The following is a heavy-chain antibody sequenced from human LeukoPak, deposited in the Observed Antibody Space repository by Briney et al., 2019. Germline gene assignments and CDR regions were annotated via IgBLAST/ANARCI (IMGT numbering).Heavy chain of an antibody. Sequence: SQTLSLTCTVSGASISSTTYYWGWIRQPPGTGLEWIGEINHSGSTNYNPSLKSRVTISVDTSKNQFSLKLSSVTAADTAVYYCARGLMDSYFDYWGQGTLVTVSS. V-gene: IGHV4-39*07. CDR2: INHSGST. J-gene: IGHJ4*02. CDR3: ARGLMDSYFDY. CDR1: GASISSTTYY. D-gene: IGHD3/OR15-3a*01.